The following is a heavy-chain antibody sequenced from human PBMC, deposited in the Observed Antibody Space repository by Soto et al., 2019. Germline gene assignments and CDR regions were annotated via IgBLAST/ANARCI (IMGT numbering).Heavy chain of an antibody. CDR2: RCYEVTNK. Sequence: PEGSRRLSGAASGFSFRTYGMHWVRQAPCKWLEWVGFRCYEVTNKYYADSVKGRFTISRDTSKNTLYLQMNSLRAEDTAVYYCAREGGNIAAAGTQQTSRPHYVGFDYWGQGTLVTVSS. D-gene: IGHD6-13*01. CDR1: GFSFRTYG. V-gene: IGHV3-33*01. J-gene: IGHJ4*02. CDR3: AREGGNIAAAGTQQTSRPHYVGFDY.